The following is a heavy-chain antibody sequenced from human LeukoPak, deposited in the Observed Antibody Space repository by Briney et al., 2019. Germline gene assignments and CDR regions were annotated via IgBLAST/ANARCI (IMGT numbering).Heavy chain of an antibody. V-gene: IGHV3-21*04. Sequence: SGGSLRLSCAASGFTFSSYSMNWVRQAPGKGLEWVSSISSSSSYIYYADSVKGRFTISRDNAKNSLYLQMNSLRAEDTAVYYCARVNGDYDILTGYYYLPGFDPWGQGTLVTVSS. J-gene: IGHJ5*02. CDR3: ARVNGDYDILTGYYYLPGFDP. CDR1: GFTFSSYS. CDR2: ISSSSSYI. D-gene: IGHD3-9*01.